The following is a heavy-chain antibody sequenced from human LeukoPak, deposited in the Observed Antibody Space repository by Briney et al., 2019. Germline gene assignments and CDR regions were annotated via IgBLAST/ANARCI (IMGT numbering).Heavy chain of an antibody. V-gene: IGHV4-34*01. CDR2: IDHSGST. D-gene: IGHD6-19*01. Sequence: SETLSLTCAVYGGSFSGYYWSWIRQPPGKGREWIGGIDHSGSTNYNPSLKSRVTISVDTSKNQFSLKLSSVTAADTAVYYCARDLSGWSPFDYWGQGTLVTVSS. J-gene: IGHJ4*02. CDR1: GGSFSGYY. CDR3: ARDLSGWSPFDY.